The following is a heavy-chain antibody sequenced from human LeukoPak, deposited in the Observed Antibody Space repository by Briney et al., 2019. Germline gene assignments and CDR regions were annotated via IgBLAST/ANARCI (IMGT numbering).Heavy chain of an antibody. CDR1: GYTFISYQ. V-gene: IGHV1-46*01. CDR3: ARKGSSSCFDY. Sequence: GASVKVSCKASGYTFISYQMHWVRQAPGQGLEWMGIINPTGGSTSYAQKFRGRVTMTRDTSTSTVYMELSSLRSEDTAVYYCARKGSSSCFDYWGQGTLVTVSS. D-gene: IGHD6-6*01. CDR2: INPTGGST. J-gene: IGHJ4*02.